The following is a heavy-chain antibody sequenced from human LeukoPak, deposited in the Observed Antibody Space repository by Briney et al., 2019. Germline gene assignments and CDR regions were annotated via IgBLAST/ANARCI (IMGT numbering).Heavy chain of an antibody. Sequence: GGSLRLSCAASGFTFDDYGMSWVRQAPGKGLEWVSGINWNGGSTGYADSVKGRFTISRDNAKNSLYLQMNSLRAEDTALYYCARDEDRYCSGGSCPQGDYWGQGTLVTVSS. CDR2: INWNGGST. D-gene: IGHD2-15*01. CDR1: GFTFDDYG. CDR3: ARDEDRYCSGGSCPQGDY. V-gene: IGHV3-20*04. J-gene: IGHJ4*02.